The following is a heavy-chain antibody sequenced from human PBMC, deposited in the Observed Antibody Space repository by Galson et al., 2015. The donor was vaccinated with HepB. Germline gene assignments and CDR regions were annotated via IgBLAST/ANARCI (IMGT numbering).Heavy chain of an antibody. D-gene: IGHD5/OR15-5a*01. J-gene: IGHJ4*02. V-gene: IGHV3-30*04. CDR2: ITYDGTNK. CDR3: VKGGGDSVIRGIGGFDS. CDR1: GFTFNSYA. Sequence: SLRLSCAASGFTFNSYAMHWVRQAPGKGLQWVAVITYDGTNKFYARSVKGRFTISRDNSGNTLFRHMNSLRPEDTALYYCVKGGGDSVIRGIGGFDSWGQGALVTVSS.